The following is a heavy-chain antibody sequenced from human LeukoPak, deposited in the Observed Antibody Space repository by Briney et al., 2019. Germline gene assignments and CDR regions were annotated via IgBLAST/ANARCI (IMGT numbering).Heavy chain of an antibody. J-gene: IGHJ4*02. Sequence: PGGSLRLSCAASGFTFRNNWMSWVHQAPGKGLEWVANIKQDGSDKNYVDSVKGRFTISRDNAKNSLSLQMNSLRAEDTAVYYCARETPDSSGWDWGQGTLVTVSS. V-gene: IGHV3-7*01. CDR2: IKQDGSDK. D-gene: IGHD6-19*01. CDR1: GFTFRNNW. CDR3: ARETPDSSGWD.